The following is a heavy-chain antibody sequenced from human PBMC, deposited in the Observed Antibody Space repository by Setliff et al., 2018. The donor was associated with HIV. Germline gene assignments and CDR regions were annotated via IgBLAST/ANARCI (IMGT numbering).Heavy chain of an antibody. D-gene: IGHD6-13*01. J-gene: IGHJ4*02. Sequence: GGSLRLSCAASGFTFSSYGMHWVRQAPGKGLEWVAVIPYDGTNKYYADSVKGRFTISRDNSKNTVYLQMNSLRAEDTAVYYCARDLSPGITAPLDYWGQGTLVTVSS. CDR3: ARDLSPGITAPLDY. V-gene: IGHV3-30*03. CDR2: IPYDGTNK. CDR1: GFTFSSYG.